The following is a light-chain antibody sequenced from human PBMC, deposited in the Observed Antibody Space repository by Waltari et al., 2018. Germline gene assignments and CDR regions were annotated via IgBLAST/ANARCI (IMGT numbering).Light chain of an antibody. Sequence: EIVMTQSPATLSVSPGERATLSCRASQSVSSNLAWYQQKPGQAPRLLIYGASTRATGIPARFSGSGSGTEFTLTISILHSEDFAVYYCQQYNNWPLSWTFGQGTKVEIK. J-gene: IGKJ1*01. CDR2: GAS. CDR3: QQYNNWPLSWT. V-gene: IGKV3-15*01. CDR1: QSVSSN.